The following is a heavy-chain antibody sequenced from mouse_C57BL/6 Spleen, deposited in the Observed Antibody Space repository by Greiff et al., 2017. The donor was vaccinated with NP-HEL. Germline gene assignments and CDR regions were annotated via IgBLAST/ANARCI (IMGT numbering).Heavy chain of an antibody. J-gene: IGHJ1*03. CDR2: IDPSDSYT. CDR1: GYTFTSYW. CDR3: ARPITTVPSGYFDV. Sequence: VQLQQPGAELVRPGTSVKLSCKASGYTFTSYWMHWVKQRPGQGLEWIGVIDPSDSYTNYNQKFKGKATLTVDTSSSTAYMQLSSLTSEDSAVYYCARPITTVPSGYFDVWGTGTTVTVSS. V-gene: IGHV1-59*01. D-gene: IGHD1-1*01.